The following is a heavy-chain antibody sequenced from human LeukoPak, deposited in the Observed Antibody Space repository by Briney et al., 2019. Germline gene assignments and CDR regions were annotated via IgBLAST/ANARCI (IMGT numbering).Heavy chain of an antibody. V-gene: IGHV4-31*03. J-gene: IGHJ4*02. CDR2: IYYSGST. CDR1: GGSNSSGGYY. D-gene: IGHD5-18*01. CDR3: ARRASDTAMVLFDY. Sequence: PSETLSLTCTVSGGSNSSGGYYWSWIRQHPGKGLEWIGYIYYSGSTYYNPSLKSRVTISVDTSKNQFSLKLSSVTAADTAVYYCARRASDTAMVLFDYWGQGTLVTVSS.